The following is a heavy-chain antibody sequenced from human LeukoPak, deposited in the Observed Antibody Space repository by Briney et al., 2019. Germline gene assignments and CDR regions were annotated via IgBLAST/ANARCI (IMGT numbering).Heavy chain of an antibody. Sequence: GGSLRLSCAASGFTFSNVAMSWVRQAPGKGLKWVSTISSGGGTYNGDAARGRFTISRDNSKNTVYLQMTSLRAEDTAVYYCASPVGMTTVNSYYYGMGVWGQGTTVTVSS. D-gene: IGHD4-17*01. V-gene: IGHV3-23*01. CDR3: ASPVGMTTVNSYYYGMGV. CDR1: GFTFSNVA. CDR2: ISSGGGT. J-gene: IGHJ6*02.